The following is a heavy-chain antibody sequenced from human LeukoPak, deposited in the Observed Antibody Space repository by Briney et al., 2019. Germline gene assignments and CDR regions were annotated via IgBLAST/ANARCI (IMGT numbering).Heavy chain of an antibody. CDR3: ARGSNINYFDY. D-gene: IGHD2-2*01. CDR1: GFTFSSYA. Sequence: GGSLRLSCAASGFTFSSYAMHWVRQAPGKGLEGVAVISYDGSNKYYADSVKGRFTISRDNSKNTLYLQMNSLRAEDTAVYYCARGSNINYFDYWGQGTLVTVSS. CDR2: ISYDGSNK. J-gene: IGHJ4*02. V-gene: IGHV3-30*04.